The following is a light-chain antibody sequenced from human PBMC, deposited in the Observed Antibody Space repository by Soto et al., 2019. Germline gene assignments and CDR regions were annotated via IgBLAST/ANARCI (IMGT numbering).Light chain of an antibody. V-gene: IGKV3-11*01. Sequence: EIVLTQSPATLSLSPGERATLSCRASQSVSRYLAWYQQKPGQAPRLLLYDASYRATGIPARFSGSGSMTDFTLTISSLEPEDFAVYYCQQRSNWLTFGQGTRLEIK. CDR1: QSVSRY. J-gene: IGKJ5*01. CDR3: QQRSNWLT. CDR2: DAS.